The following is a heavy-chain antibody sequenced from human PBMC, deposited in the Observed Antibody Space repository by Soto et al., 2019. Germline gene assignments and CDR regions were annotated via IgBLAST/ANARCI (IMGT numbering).Heavy chain of an antibody. CDR1: GASISSGSYY. CDR2: VFSDGTT. V-gene: IGHV4-39*01. Sequence: QLQLQESGPGLVKPSETLSLTCSVSGASISSGSYYWGWVRQPPGKGLEWIANVFSDGTTYYSPSLNSRVTISEDTSKNQFSLRLRSVTTADTAVYYCARQGECGSTSCYGSWGQGTLVTVSS. D-gene: IGHD2-2*01. J-gene: IGHJ5*02. CDR3: ARQGECGSTSCYGS.